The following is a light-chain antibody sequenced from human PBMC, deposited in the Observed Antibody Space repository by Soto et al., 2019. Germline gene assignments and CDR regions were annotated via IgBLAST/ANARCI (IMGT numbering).Light chain of an antibody. CDR3: CSYAGSYTEV. CDR2: DVS. CDR1: SSDVGGYNY. J-gene: IGLJ1*01. V-gene: IGLV2-11*01. Sequence: QSVLTQPRSVSVSPGQSVTISCTGTSSDVGGYNYVSWYQQHPGKAPKLMIYDVSKRPSGVPDRFSGSKSGNTASLTISGLQAEDEADYYCCSYAGSYTEVFGTGAKVTVL.